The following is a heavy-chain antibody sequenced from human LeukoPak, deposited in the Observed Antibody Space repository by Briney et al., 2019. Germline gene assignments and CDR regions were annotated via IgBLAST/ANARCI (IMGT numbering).Heavy chain of an antibody. V-gene: IGHV4-38-2*02. CDR1: GFSNSSAYF. D-gene: IGHD3-22*01. J-gene: IGHJ4*02. CDR2: IFHAGTT. Sequence: PSETLSLTCSVSGFSNSSAYFWGWIRQPPGKGLEWIGSIFHAGTTYYKPSLKSRATISLDASRNQFSLHLTSVTAADTAVYYCVRAVYDSTGYYYPDWGQGTLVTVSS. CDR3: VRAVYDSTGYYYPD.